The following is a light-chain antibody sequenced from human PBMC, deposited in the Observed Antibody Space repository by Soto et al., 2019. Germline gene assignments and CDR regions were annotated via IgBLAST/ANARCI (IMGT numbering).Light chain of an antibody. CDR2: LNSDGSH. Sequence: QAVVTQSPSASASLGASVKLTCTLSSAHSSYAIAWHQQQPEKGPRYLMKLNSDGSHNKGDGIPDRFSGSSSGAERYLIISSLQSEDEADYYCQTRGTGIVVFGGGTQRTVL. CDR1: SAHSSYA. CDR3: QTRGTGIVV. J-gene: IGLJ2*01. V-gene: IGLV4-69*01.